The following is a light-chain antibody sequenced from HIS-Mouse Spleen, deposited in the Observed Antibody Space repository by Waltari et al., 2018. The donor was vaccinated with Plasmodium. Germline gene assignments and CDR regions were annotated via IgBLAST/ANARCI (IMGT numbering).Light chain of an antibody. V-gene: IGLV3-10*01. Sequence: SYELTQPPSVSVSPGQTARITCSGDALPKKYAYWYQQKSGKAPVLVIYEDSKRPSGIPDRFSGSRSGTMATLTISGAQVEDEADYYCYSTDSSGNHRVFGGGTKLTVL. CDR2: EDS. CDR1: ALPKKY. CDR3: YSTDSSGNHRV. J-gene: IGLJ3*02.